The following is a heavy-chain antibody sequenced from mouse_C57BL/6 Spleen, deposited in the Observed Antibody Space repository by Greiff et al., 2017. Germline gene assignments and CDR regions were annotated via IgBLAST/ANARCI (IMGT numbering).Heavy chain of an antibody. CDR3: ARQGFITTVVAYYFDY. CDR1: GYTFTSYW. Sequence: QVQLQQPGAELVKPGASVKLSCKASGYTFTSYWMHWVKQRPGRGLEWIGRIDPNSGGTKYNEKFKSKATLTVDKPSSTAYMQLSSLTSEDSAVYYCARQGFITTVVAYYFDYWGQGTTRTVSS. J-gene: IGHJ2*01. D-gene: IGHD1-1*01. V-gene: IGHV1-72*01. CDR2: IDPNSGGT.